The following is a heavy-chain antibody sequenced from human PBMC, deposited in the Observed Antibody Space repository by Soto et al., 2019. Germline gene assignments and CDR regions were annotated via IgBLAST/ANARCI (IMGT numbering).Heavy chain of an antibody. J-gene: IGHJ6*02. Sequence: GASVKVSCKASGGTFSSYAISWVRQAPGQGLEWMGGIIPIFGTANYAQKFQGRVTITADESTSTAYMELSSLRSEDTAVYYCARYCSGGSCYPTSAYYYYYGMDVWGQGTTVTVS. D-gene: IGHD2-15*01. V-gene: IGHV1-69*13. CDR1: GGTFSSYA. CDR2: IIPIFGTA. CDR3: ARYCSGGSCYPTSAYYYYYGMDV.